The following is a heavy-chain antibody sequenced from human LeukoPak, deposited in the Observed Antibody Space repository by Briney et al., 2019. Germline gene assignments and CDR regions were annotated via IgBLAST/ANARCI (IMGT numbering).Heavy chain of an antibody. Sequence: GGSLRLSCAASGFTFSKYAMHWVRQAPGKGLEWVAFISYDGSNKYYADSVKGRFTISRDNSKNTLYLQMNSLRAEDTAVYYRARDLQGYCSSTSCYNEAYYYYYGMDVWGQGTTVAVSS. CDR3: ARDLQGYCSSTSCYNEAYYYYYGMDV. CDR2: ISYDGSNK. J-gene: IGHJ6*02. CDR1: GFTFSKYA. V-gene: IGHV3-30*01. D-gene: IGHD2-2*02.